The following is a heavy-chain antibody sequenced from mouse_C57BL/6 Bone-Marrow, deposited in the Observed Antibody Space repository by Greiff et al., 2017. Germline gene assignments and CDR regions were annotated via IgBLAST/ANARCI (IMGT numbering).Heavy chain of an antibody. CDR1: GYTFTSYW. Sequence: QVQLQQPGAELVRPGSSVRLSCKASGYTFTSYWMHWVKQRPIQGLEWIGNIDPSDSETHYNQKFKDKATLTVDKSSSTAYMQLSSLTSEDSAVYYCARGNYGSSWYFDVWGTGTTVTVSS. D-gene: IGHD1-1*01. CDR2: IDPSDSET. J-gene: IGHJ1*03. CDR3: ARGNYGSSWYFDV. V-gene: IGHV1-52*01.